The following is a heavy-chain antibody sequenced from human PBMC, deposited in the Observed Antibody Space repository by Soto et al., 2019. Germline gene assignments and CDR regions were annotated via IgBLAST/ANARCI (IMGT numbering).Heavy chain of an antibody. J-gene: IGHJ4*02. D-gene: IGHD1-1*01. V-gene: IGHV4-39*01. Sequence: SETLSLTCTVSGGSISSSSYYWGWIRQPPGKGLEWIGRIYYSGSTYYNPSLKSRVTISVDTSKNQFSLKLSSVTAADTAVYYCARQRTTNLFDYWGQGTLVTVSS. CDR3: ARQRTTNLFDY. CDR1: GGSISSSSYY. CDR2: IYYSGST.